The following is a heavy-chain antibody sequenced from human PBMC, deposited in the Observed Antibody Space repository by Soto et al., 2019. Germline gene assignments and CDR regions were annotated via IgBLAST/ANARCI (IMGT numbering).Heavy chain of an antibody. J-gene: IGHJ2*01. CDR1: GFTFSSYG. V-gene: IGHV3-33*01. CDR3: ARDQSIYDFWSGYYSWYFDL. CDR2: IWYDGSNK. Sequence: LRLSCAASGFTFSSYGMHWVRQAPGKGLEWVAVIWYDGSNKYYADSVKGRFTISRDNSKNTLYLQMNSLRAEDTAVYYCARDQSIYDFWSGYYSWYFDLWGRGTLVTVSS. D-gene: IGHD3-3*01.